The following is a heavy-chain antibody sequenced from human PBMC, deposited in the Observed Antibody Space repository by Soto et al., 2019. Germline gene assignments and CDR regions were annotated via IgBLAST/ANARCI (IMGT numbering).Heavy chain of an antibody. J-gene: IGHJ4*02. Sequence: QVQLQQWGAGLLKPSETLSLTCAVYGGSFSGYYWSWIRQPPGKGLEWIGEINNSGSTNYNPSLKSRVTISVDTSKNQFSLKLSSVTAADTAVYYCARGRSYYDFWSGYDYWGQGTLVTVSS. CDR3: ARGRSYYDFWSGYDY. CDR2: INNSGST. D-gene: IGHD3-3*01. V-gene: IGHV4-34*01. CDR1: GGSFSGYY.